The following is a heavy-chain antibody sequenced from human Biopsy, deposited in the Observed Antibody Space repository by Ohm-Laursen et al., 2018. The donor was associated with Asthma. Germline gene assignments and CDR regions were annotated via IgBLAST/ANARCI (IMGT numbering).Heavy chain of an antibody. CDR2: ISVYNGNT. Sequence: SPKVSCKTSGYTFNSAGITSVRQAPGQGLDWMGWISVYNGNTKVAQKLQDRVTMITDTSTSTAYMELRSLISDVTAVYFCARAVDYSHYYGIDVWGQGTTVTVS. D-gene: IGHD3-10*01. CDR3: ARAVDYSHYYGIDV. V-gene: IGHV1-18*01. J-gene: IGHJ6*02. CDR1: GYTFNSAG.